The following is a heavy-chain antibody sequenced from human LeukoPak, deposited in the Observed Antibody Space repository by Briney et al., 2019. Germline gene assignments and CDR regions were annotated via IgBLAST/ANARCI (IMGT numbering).Heavy chain of an antibody. CDR3: ARAYDILTGYDY. CDR1: GGSISSSSYY. D-gene: IGHD3-9*01. V-gene: IGHV4-39*07. J-gene: IGHJ4*02. Sequence: SETLSLTCTVSGGSISSSSYYWGWIRQPPGKGLEWIGSIYYSGSTYYNPSLKSRVTISVDTSKNQFSPKLSSVTAADTAVYYCARAYDILTGYDYWGQGTLVTVSS. CDR2: IYYSGST.